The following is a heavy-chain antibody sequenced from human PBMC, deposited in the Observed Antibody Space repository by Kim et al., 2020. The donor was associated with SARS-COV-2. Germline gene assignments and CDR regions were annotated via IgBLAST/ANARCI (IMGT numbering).Heavy chain of an antibody. D-gene: IGHD3-22*01. J-gene: IGHJ3*02. CDR3: ARDSSGRGGYYYDSSGYYNDAFDI. CDR1: GGTFSSYA. Sequence: SVKVSCKASGGTFSSYAISWVRQAPGQGLEWMGGIIPIFGTANYAQKFQGRVTITADESTSTAYMELSSLRSEDTAVYYCARDSSGRGGYYYDSSGYYNDAFDIWGQGTMVTVSS. CDR2: IIPIFGTA. V-gene: IGHV1-69*13.